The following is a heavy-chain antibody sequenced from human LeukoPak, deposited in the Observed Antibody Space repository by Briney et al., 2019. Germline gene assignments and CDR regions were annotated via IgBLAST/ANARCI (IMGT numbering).Heavy chain of an antibody. D-gene: IGHD2-15*01. V-gene: IGHV3-23*01. CDR2: ISGSGGST. CDR1: GFTFSSYA. J-gene: IGHJ4*02. Sequence: GGSLRLSCAASGFTFSSYAMSWVRQAPGKGLAWVSAISGSGGSTYYADSVKGRFTISRDNSKNTLYLQMNSLRAEDTAVYYCGTMVAATNIDYWGQGTLVTVSS. CDR3: GTMVAATNIDY.